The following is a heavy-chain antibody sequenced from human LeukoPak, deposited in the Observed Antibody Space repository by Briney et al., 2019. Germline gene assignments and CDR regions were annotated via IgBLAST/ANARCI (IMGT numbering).Heavy chain of an antibody. V-gene: IGHV4-4*07. CDR2: VCNSGNT. CDR1: GVSISSFC. J-gene: IGHJ4*02. CDR3: ARGEAVPAAMGDLFDY. Sequence: SETLSLTCTVSGVSISSFCWSWIRQPATKGLEWIGRVCNSGNTNYNPSLRSRVIMSIETSKNQLSLDLSSVTAADTAVYHCARGEAVPAAMGDLFDYWGQGTLVTVSS. D-gene: IGHD2-2*01.